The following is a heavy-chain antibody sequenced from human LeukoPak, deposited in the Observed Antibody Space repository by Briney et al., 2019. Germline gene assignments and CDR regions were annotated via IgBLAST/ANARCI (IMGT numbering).Heavy chain of an antibody. CDR2: ISGSGGST. CDR3: AKTDFWSGYLRYFDWLTFDY. Sequence: GGSQRLSCAASGFTFSSYAMSWVRQAPGKGLEWVSAISGSGGSTYYADSVKGRFTISRDNSKNTLYLQMNSLRAEDTAVYYCAKTDFWSGYLRYFDWLTFDYWGQGTLVTVSS. CDR1: GFTFSSYA. V-gene: IGHV3-23*01. J-gene: IGHJ4*02. D-gene: IGHD3-9*01.